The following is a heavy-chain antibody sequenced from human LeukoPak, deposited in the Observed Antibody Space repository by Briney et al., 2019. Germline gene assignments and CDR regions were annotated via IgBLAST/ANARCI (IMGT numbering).Heavy chain of an antibody. CDR1: GFTFSSYG. CDR2: ISYDGSNK. V-gene: IGHV3-30*18. J-gene: IGHJ4*02. Sequence: PGRSLRLSCAASGFTFSSYGMPWVRQAPGKGLEWVAVISYDGSNKYYADSAKGRFTISRDNSKNTLYLQMNSLRAEDTVVYYCAKARDYYYDSSGYYSPLGYWGQGTLVTVSS. CDR3: AKARDYYYDSSGYYSPLGY. D-gene: IGHD3-22*01.